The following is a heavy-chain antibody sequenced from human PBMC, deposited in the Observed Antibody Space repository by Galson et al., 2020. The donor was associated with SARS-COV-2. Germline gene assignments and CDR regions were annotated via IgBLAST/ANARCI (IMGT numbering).Heavy chain of an antibody. V-gene: IGHV4-31*03. J-gene: IGHJ5*02. CDR2: IYYSGST. CDR1: GASISSGGYY. CDR3: ARAGRGVSIKGFDWFDP. Sequence: SETLSLTCTVSGASISSGGYYWSWIRQHPGKGLEWIGYIYYSGSTYYNPSPKSRVTIPVDTSKNQFSLKLSSGTAADTAVYYCARAGRGVSIKGFDWFDPWGQGTLVTVSS. D-gene: IGHD3-10*01.